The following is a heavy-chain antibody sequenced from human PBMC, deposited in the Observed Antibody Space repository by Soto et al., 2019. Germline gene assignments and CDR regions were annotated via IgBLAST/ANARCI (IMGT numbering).Heavy chain of an antibody. J-gene: IGHJ5*02. CDR3: ARTKAVYGA. D-gene: IGHD3-10*01. Sequence: SQTLSLTCVISGVRVSSKRAACNWTTHSPSRRLEWLGRTYYRSKWYNEYAVAVKSRVAINPNTSNNQFSLQLNSVTPEDKAVYYCARTKAVYGAWRQGTLVT. CDR2: TYYRSKWYN. V-gene: IGHV6-1*01. CDR1: GVRVSSKRAA.